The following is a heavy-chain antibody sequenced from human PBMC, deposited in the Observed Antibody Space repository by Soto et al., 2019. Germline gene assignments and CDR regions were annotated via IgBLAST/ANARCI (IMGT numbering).Heavy chain of an antibody. CDR1: GFTVCSYA. J-gene: IGHJ6*02. CDR3: AKRKQESSGYYYYGMDV. D-gene: IGHD3-22*01. Sequence: HGGSLRLCCAASGFTVCSYAMSGVRQDPGKGLEWVSAISGSGGSTYYADSVKGRFTISRDNSKNTLYLQMNSLRAEDTAVYYCAKRKQESSGYYYYGMDVWGQGTTVTVSS. V-gene: IGHV3-23*01. CDR2: ISGSGGST.